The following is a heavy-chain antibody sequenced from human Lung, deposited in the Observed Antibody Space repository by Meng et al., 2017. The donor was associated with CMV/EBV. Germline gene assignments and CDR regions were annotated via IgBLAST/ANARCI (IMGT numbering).Heavy chain of an antibody. J-gene: IGHJ5*02. CDR2: ISTNTGTP. D-gene: IGHD2/OR15-2a*01. V-gene: IGHV7-4-1*02. Sequence: QGPLVESGSELKKPGAPVKVSCKASGNTFSTYTINWVRQAHGRGLEWMGWISTNTGTPTYTQGFTGRFVFSLDTSVSTAYLQISSLKAEDTAVYYCARGGNFDPWGQGTLVTVSS. CDR3: ARGGNFDP. CDR1: GNTFSTYT.